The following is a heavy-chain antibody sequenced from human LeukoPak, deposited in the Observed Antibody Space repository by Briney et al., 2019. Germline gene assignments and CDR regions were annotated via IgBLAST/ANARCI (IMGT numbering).Heavy chain of an antibody. Sequence: ASVKVSCKASGYTFSGYYMHWVRQAPGQGLEWMGWINPNSGGTNYAQKFQGRVTMTRDTSISTAYMELSGLSSDDTAVYYCARDSCSSTSCLSIDDYWGQGTLVTVSS. CDR1: GYTFSGYY. CDR3: ARDSCSSTSCLSIDDY. CDR2: INPNSGGT. D-gene: IGHD2-2*01. J-gene: IGHJ4*02. V-gene: IGHV1-2*02.